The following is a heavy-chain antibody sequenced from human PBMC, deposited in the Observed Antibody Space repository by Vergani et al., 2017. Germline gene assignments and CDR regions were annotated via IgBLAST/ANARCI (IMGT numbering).Heavy chain of an antibody. J-gene: IGHJ4*02. V-gene: IGHV1-69*08. CDR1: GGTFSSYT. D-gene: IGHD3-3*01. Sequence: QVQLVQSGAEVKKPGSSVKVSCKASGGTFSSYTISWVRQAPGQGLEWMGRIIPILGIANYAQTFQGRVTITADKSTSTAHMELSSLRSEDTAVYYCARDLRGPTIFGVVTTSSGEGAYWGQGTLVTVSS. CDR2: IIPILGIA. CDR3: ARDLRGPTIFGVVTTSSGEGAY.